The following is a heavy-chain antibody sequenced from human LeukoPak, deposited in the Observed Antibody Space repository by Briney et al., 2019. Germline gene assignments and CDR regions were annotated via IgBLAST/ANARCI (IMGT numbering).Heavy chain of an antibody. CDR3: ASFYSSSINKTNWFDP. V-gene: IGHV4-34*01. CDR1: GGSFSGYY. J-gene: IGHJ5*02. D-gene: IGHD6-6*01. Sequence: PSETLSLTCAVYGGSFSGYYWSWIRQPPGKGLEWIGEINHSGSTNYNPSLKSRVTISVDTSKNQFSLKLSSVTAADTAVYYCASFYSSSINKTNWFDPWGQGTLVTVPS. CDR2: INHSGST.